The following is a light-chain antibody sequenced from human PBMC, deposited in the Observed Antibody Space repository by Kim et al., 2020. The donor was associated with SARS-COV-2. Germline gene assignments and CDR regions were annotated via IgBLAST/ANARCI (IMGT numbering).Light chain of an antibody. Sequence: LGQTVRITCQGDTLRSESASWYHQKPGQAPVLVIYGKNNRPSGIPDRISGSSSGNTASLTILGAGAEDEADYYCSSRDSSGYHVLFGGGTQLTVL. CDR2: GKN. CDR3: SSRDSSGYHVL. J-gene: IGLJ2*01. CDR1: TLRSES. V-gene: IGLV3-19*01.